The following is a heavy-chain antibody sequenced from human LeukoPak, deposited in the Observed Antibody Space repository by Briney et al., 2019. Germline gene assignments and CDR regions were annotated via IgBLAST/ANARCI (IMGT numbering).Heavy chain of an antibody. J-gene: IGHJ5*02. D-gene: IGHD6-25*01. CDR3: ARHSRGRGNWFDP. CDR2: INHSGST. V-gene: IGHV4-34*01. CDR1: GGSFSGYY. Sequence: SETLSLTCAVYGGSFSGYYWSWIRQPPGKGLEWIGEINHSGSTNYNPSLKSRVTISVDTSKNQFSLKLSSVTAADTAVYYCARHSRGRGNWFDPWGQGTLVTVSS.